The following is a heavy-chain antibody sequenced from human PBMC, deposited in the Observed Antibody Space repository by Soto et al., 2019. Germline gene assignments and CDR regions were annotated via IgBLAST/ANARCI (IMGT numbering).Heavy chain of an antibody. J-gene: IGHJ4*02. CDR2: ISSSSSYI. V-gene: IGHV3-21*01. D-gene: IGHD3-3*01. CDR3: ARDSSEFWSGYLRVNYFDY. CDR1: GFTFSSYS. Sequence: GGSPRLSCAASGFTFSSYSMNWARQAPGKGLEWVSSISSSSSYIYYADSVKGRFTISRDNAKNSLYLQMNSLRAEDTAVYYCARDSSEFWSGYLRVNYFDYWGQGTLVTVSS.